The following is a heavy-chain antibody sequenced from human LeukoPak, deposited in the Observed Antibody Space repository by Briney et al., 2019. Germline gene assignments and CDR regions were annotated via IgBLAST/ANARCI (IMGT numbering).Heavy chain of an antibody. CDR3: ARLPYCSGGSCYFDY. CDR1: GGSLSGYY. V-gene: IGHV4-34*01. J-gene: IGHJ4*02. Sequence: SETLSLTCAVYGGSLSGYYWSWIRQPPGKGLEWIGEINHSGSTNYNPSLKSRVTMSVDTSKQQFSLKLSSVTAADTAVYYCARLPYCSGGSCYFDYWGQGTLVTVSS. CDR2: INHSGST. D-gene: IGHD2-15*01.